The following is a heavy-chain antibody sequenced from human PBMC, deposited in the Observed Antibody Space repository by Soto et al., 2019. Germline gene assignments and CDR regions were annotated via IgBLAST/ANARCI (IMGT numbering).Heavy chain of an antibody. CDR1: GGSISSGGYY. D-gene: IGHD3-3*01. CDR2: IYYSGST. Sequence: QVQLQESGPGLVKPSQTLSLTCTVSGGSISSGGYYWSWIRQHPGKGLEWIGYIYYSGSTYYNPSLERRVTRSVDTSTNQFSLKLSSVTAADTAVYYCARSDASDFDYYGMDVWGQGTTVTVSS. CDR3: ARSDASDFDYYGMDV. V-gene: IGHV4-31*03. J-gene: IGHJ6*02.